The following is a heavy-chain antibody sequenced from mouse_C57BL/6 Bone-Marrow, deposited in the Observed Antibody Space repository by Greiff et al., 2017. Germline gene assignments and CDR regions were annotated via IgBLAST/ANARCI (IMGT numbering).Heavy chain of an antibody. CDR1: GFTFSSYG. CDR2: ISSGGSYT. V-gene: IGHV5-6*01. CDR3: ARVITTVVATSDV. D-gene: IGHD1-1*01. Sequence: EVMLVESGGDLVKPGGSLKLSCAASGFTFSSYGMSWVRQTPDKRLEWVATISSGGSYTYYPDSVKGRFTISRDNAKNTLYLQMSSLKSEDTAMYYCARVITTVVATSDVWGTGTTVTVSS. J-gene: IGHJ1*03.